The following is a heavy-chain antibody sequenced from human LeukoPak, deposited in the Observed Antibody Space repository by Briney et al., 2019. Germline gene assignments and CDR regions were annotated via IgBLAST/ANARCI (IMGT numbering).Heavy chain of an antibody. CDR1: GYTFTSYG. CDR2: ISAYNGNT. V-gene: IGHV1-18*01. CDR3: ARDGYYDFWSGYLSYLDY. Sequence: ASVNVSCTASGYTFTSYGISWVRQAPGQGLEWMGWISAYNGNTNYAQKLQGRVTMTTDTSTSTAYMELRSLRSDDTAVYYCARDGYYDFWSGYLSYLDYWGQGTLVTVSS. D-gene: IGHD3-3*01. J-gene: IGHJ4*02.